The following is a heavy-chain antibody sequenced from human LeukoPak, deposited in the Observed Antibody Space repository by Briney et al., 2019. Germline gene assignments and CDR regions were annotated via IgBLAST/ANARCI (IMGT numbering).Heavy chain of an antibody. J-gene: IGHJ5*02. CDR1: GFTFSSYA. D-gene: IGHD3-22*01. Sequence: GGSLRLSCAASGFTFSSYAMSWVRQAPGKGLERVSAISGSGGSTYYADSVKGRFTISRDNSKNTLYLQMNSLRAEDTAVYYCAKDDYYDSSGYYLNWFDPWGQGTLVTVSS. V-gene: IGHV3-23*01. CDR2: ISGSGGST. CDR3: AKDDYYDSSGYYLNWFDP.